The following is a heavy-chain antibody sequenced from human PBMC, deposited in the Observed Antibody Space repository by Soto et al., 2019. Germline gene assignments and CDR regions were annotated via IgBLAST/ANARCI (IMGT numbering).Heavy chain of an antibody. Sequence: PGGSLRLSCAASGFTISSYAMSWVRQAPGKGLEWVSSISGNGGDTYYADSVKGRFTISRDNSKNTLYLQMNSLRAEDTAVYYCAKSRFLGWFFFPPPPHANQPLDYWGQGTLVTVSS. J-gene: IGHJ4*02. CDR2: ISGNGGDT. D-gene: IGHD3-3*01. V-gene: IGHV3-23*01. CDR3: AKSRFLGWFFFPPPPHANQPLDY. CDR1: GFTISSYA.